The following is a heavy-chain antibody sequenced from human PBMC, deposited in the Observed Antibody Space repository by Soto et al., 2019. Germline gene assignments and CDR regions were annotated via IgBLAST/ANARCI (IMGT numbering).Heavy chain of an antibody. V-gene: IGHV1-46*01. D-gene: IGHD3-9*01. J-gene: IGHJ4*02. Sequence: ASVKVSCKASGYTFTSYYMHWVRQAPGQGLEWMGIINPSGGSTSYAQKFQGRVTMTRDTSTSTVYMELSSLRSEDTAVYYCARAGDDILTGYYSLDYWGQGTLVTSPQ. CDR3: ARAGDDILTGYYSLDY. CDR2: INPSGGST. CDR1: GYTFTSYY.